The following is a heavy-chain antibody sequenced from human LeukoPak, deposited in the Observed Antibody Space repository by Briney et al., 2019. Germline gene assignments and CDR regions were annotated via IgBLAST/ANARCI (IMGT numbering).Heavy chain of an antibody. V-gene: IGHV4-34*01. D-gene: IGHD1-26*01. CDR1: GGSFSGYY. J-gene: IGHJ4*02. CDR2: INHSGST. CDR3: ARGIRYSGSFYYFDY. Sequence: PSETLSLTCAVYGGSFSGYYWSWIRQPPGKGLAWIGEINHSGSTNYNPSLKSRVTISVDTSKNQFSLKLSSVTAADTAVYYCARGIRYSGSFYYFDYWGQGTLVTVSS.